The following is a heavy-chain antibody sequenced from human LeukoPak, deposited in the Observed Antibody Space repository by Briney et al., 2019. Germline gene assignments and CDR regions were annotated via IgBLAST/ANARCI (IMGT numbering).Heavy chain of an antibody. Sequence: SETLSLTCAVYGGSFSGYYWSWIRQPPGKGLEWIGEINHSGSTNYNPSLKSRVTISVDTSKNQFSLKLSSVTAADTAVYYCARRYGDLDYWGQGTLVTVSS. CDR2: INHSGST. CDR3: ARRYGDLDY. CDR1: GGSFSGYY. D-gene: IGHD4-17*01. V-gene: IGHV4-34*01. J-gene: IGHJ4*02.